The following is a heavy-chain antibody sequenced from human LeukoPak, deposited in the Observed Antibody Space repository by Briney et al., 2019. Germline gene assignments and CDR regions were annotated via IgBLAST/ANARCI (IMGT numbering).Heavy chain of an antibody. Sequence: KPGGSLRLSCEASGITISSAWMSWVRQPPGKGLEYVGRIKSESDGGTTDHAAPVKGRFTISRDDSKNTLYLQMNSLTIEDTAVYYCTTPPDWGQGTLATVSP. CDR1: GITISSAW. CDR3: TTPPD. CDR2: IKSESDGGTT. J-gene: IGHJ4*02. V-gene: IGHV3-15*01.